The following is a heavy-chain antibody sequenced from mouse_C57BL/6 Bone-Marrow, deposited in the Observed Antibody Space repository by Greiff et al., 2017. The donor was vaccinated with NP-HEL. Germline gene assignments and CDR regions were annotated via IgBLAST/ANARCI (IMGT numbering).Heavy chain of an antibody. J-gene: IGHJ3*01. D-gene: IGHD2-1*01. CDR3: ARSGYGNCPWFAY. CDR1: GYTFTDYE. Sequence: VQLQQSGAELVRPGASVTLSCKASGYTFTDYEMHWVKQTPVHGLEWIGAIDPETGGTAYNQKFKDKATLTVDKSSSTAYMQLSSLTSEDSAVYYCARSGYGNCPWFAYWGQGTLVTVSA. V-gene: IGHV1-15*01. CDR2: IDPETGGT.